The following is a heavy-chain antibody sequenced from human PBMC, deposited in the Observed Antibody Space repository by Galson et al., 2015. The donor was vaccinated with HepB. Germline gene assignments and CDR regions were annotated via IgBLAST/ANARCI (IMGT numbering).Heavy chain of an antibody. CDR2: ISSNGGST. CDR3: EKDAAVLMFRAFDI. Sequence: SLRLSCAASGFTFSSYAMHWVRQAPGKGLEYVSAISSNGGSTYYADSVKGRFTISRDNSKNTLYLQMSSLRAEDTAVYYCEKDAAVLMFRAFDIWGQGTMVTVSS. CDR1: GFTFSSYA. D-gene: IGHD2-8*01. V-gene: IGHV3-64D*06. J-gene: IGHJ3*02.